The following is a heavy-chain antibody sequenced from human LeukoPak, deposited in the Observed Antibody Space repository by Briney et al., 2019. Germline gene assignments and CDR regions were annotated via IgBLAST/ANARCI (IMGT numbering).Heavy chain of an antibody. D-gene: IGHD3-22*01. Sequence: ASMKVSCKASGYTFTGYYMHWVRQASGQGLEWMGWINPNSDVTNYAQKFQGRVTMTRDTSISTAYMELSSLRSDDTAVYYCAREYYYESSDYYVVLSGAFDIWGQGTMVTVSS. CDR3: AREYYYESSDYYVVLSGAFDI. V-gene: IGHV1-2*02. CDR2: INPNSDVT. J-gene: IGHJ3*02. CDR1: GYTFTGYY.